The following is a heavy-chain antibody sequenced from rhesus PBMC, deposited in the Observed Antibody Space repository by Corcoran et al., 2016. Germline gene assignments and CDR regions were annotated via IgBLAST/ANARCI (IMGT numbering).Heavy chain of an antibody. CDR3: ARDRGYSNYGDY. Sequence: QVQLQESGPGLVKPSETLSLTCAVSGGSVSSSNWWSWIRQPPGKGLEWIGYISGSSGSTYYNPSHKSRVTISTDTSKNQFSLKLSSVAAADTAAYYCARDRGYSNYGDYWGQGVLVTVSS. V-gene: IGHV4-65*01. CDR1: GGSVSSSNW. CDR2: ISGSSGST. J-gene: IGHJ4*01. D-gene: IGHD4-23*01.